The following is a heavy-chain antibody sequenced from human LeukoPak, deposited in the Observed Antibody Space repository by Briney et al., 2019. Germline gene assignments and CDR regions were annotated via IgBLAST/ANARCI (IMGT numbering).Heavy chain of an antibody. CDR1: GGSISSSSYY. Sequence: PSETLSLTCTVSGGSISSSSYYWGWIRQPPGKGLEWIGYIYYSGSTNYNPSLKSRVTISVDTSKSQFSLKLSSVTAADTAVYYCASLPYCSNGLCYTHYYFDYWGRGTLVTVSS. CDR2: IYYSGST. J-gene: IGHJ4*02. CDR3: ASLPYCSNGLCYTHYYFDY. D-gene: IGHD2-8*01. V-gene: IGHV4-61*05.